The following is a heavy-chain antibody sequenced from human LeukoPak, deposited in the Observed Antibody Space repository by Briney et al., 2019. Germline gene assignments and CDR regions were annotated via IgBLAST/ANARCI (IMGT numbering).Heavy chain of an antibody. J-gene: IGHJ4*02. CDR2: ISSDGSTT. CDR3: ARRGGSYNDY. V-gene: IGHV3-74*01. D-gene: IGHD1-26*01. CDR1: GFTFSSYW. Sequence: GGSLRLSCAASGFTFSSYWMHWVRQAPGKGLVWVSRISSDGSTTSYADSVKGRFTISRDNAKSTLYLQMSSLRAEDTAVYYCARRGGSYNDYWGQGTLVTVSS.